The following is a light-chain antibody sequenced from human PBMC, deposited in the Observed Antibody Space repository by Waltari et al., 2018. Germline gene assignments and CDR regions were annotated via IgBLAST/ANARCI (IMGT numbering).Light chain of an antibody. J-gene: IGKJ4*01. Sequence: EIVLTQSPGNLSVSPGERVTVSCRASQTITGSWLTWYHQRPGQPPRLLIYGASNRAPGIPDRFSGSGSGTDFTLTISRLEPEDSAVYYCQQYDGSVVTFGGGTKVEIK. CDR2: GAS. V-gene: IGKV3-20*01. CDR1: QTITGSW. CDR3: QQYDGSVVT.